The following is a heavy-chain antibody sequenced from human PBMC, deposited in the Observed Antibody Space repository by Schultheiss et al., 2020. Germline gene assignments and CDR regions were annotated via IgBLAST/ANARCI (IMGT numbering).Heavy chain of an antibody. Sequence: AETLSLTCTVSGGSISSSSYYWGWIRQPPGKGLEWIGEISHSGGTKYNPSLKSRVTMSVDTSKNQFSLKLSSVTAADTAVYYCARLNPILVVTAINWFDPWGQGTPVTVSS. V-gene: IGHV4-39*07. D-gene: IGHD2-21*02. J-gene: IGHJ5*02. CDR3: ARLNPILVVTAINWFDP. CDR2: ISHSGGT. CDR1: GGSISSSSYY.